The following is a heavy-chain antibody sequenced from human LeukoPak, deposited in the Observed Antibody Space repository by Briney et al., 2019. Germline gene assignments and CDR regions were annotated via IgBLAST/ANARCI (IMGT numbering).Heavy chain of an antibody. D-gene: IGHD3-22*01. J-gene: IGHJ3*02. V-gene: IGHV3-23*01. CDR1: GFTFSSYA. CDR3: AKGGNPMIVVVTDAFDI. CDR2: ISGSGGST. Sequence: TGGSLRLSCAASGFTFSSYAMSWVRQAPGKGLEWVSAISGSGGSTYYADSVKGRFTISRDNSKNTLYLQMSSLRAEDTAVYYCAKGGNPMIVVVTDAFDIWGQGTMVTVSS.